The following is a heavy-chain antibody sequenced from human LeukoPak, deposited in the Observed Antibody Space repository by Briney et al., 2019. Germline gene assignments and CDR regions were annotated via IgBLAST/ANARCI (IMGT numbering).Heavy chain of an antibody. CDR3: ARDSSGYYGVDY. CDR2: INPSGGST. CDR1: GYTFTSYY. V-gene: IGHV1-46*01. D-gene: IGHD3-22*01. Sequence: ASVKVSCKASGYTFTSYYMHWVRQAPGQGLEWMGIINPSGGSTTHAQKFQGRVTMTRDTSTSTVYMELSSLRSEDTAVYYCARDSSGYYGVDYWGQGTLVTVSS. J-gene: IGHJ4*02.